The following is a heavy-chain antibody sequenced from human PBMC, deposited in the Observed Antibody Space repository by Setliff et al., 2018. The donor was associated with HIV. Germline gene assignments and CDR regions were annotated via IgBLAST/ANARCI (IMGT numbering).Heavy chain of an antibody. CDR2: IIPIFGTA. CDR3: ARAPPINFWSGYYTGPQGWFDS. V-gene: IGHV1-69*05. J-gene: IGHJ5*01. CDR1: GGTFSSYA. Sequence: GASVKVSCKASGGTFSSYAISWVRQAPGQGLEWMGGIIPIFGTANYAQKFQGRVTITTDESTSTAYMELSSLRSEDTAVYYCARAPPINFWSGYYTGPQGWFDSWGQGSLVTVSS. D-gene: IGHD3-3*01.